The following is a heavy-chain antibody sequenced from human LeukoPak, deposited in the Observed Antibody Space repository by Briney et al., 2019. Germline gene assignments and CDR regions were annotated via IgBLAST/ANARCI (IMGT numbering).Heavy chain of an antibody. Sequence: ASVKVSCEASGYTFTDYYMHWVRQAPGQGFEWMGWINPDDGDTNYAQKFQGRVTMTRDTSISTAHMEVSRLRSDDTAVYYCARTNFLYCSSSTCLFDYWGQGTLVTVSS. CDR2: INPDDGDT. CDR3: ARTNFLYCSSSTCLFDY. D-gene: IGHD2-2*01. J-gene: IGHJ4*02. V-gene: IGHV1-2*02. CDR1: GYTFTDYY.